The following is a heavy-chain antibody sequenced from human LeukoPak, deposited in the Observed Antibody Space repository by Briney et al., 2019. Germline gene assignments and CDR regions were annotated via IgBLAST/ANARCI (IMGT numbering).Heavy chain of an antibody. J-gene: IGHJ4*02. CDR1: GDSISSYY. CDR2: IYYSGST. Sequence: SETLSFTCTVSGDSISSYYWSWLRQSPGKGLEWIGSIYYSGSTYYNPSLKSRVTISVDTSKNQFSMKLSSVTAADTAVYYCARLGYYDISTGYHTFDYWGQGTLVTVSS. CDR3: ARLGYYDISTGYHTFDY. D-gene: IGHD3-9*01. V-gene: IGHV4-59*05.